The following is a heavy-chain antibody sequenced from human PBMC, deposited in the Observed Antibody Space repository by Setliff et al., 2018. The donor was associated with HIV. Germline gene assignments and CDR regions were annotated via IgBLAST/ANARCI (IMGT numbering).Heavy chain of an antibody. CDR3: AVDGDYAGGVGY. CDR2: INPKSGVA. Sequence: ASVKVSCKASGYTFTDFYIHWVRQAPGQGLEWIGRINPKSGVADYLKKFQGRVTMTPDTSTSTAYMELRSLRSDDTAVYYCAVDGDYAGGVGYWGQGTLVTVSS. V-gene: IGHV1-2*06. CDR1: GYTFTDFY. D-gene: IGHD4-17*01. J-gene: IGHJ4*02.